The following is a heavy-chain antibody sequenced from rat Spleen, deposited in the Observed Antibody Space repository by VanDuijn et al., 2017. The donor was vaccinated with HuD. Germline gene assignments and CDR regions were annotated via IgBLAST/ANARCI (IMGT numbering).Heavy chain of an antibody. D-gene: IGHD1-6*01. CDR2: ITPGDSTT. CDR3: ARRHYGYTDYFDY. Sequence: EVQLVESGGDLVQPGRSLKLSCAASGFTFSSFAMAWVRQAPKKGLEWVASITPGDSTTYYPDSVRGRFTISSDNAKTTLYLQMDSLRSEDTATYYCARRHYGYTDYFDYWGQGVMVTVSS. CDR1: GFTFSSFA. J-gene: IGHJ2*01. V-gene: IGHV5S13*01.